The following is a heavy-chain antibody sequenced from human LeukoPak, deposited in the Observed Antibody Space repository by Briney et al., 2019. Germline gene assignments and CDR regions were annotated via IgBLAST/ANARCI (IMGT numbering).Heavy chain of an antibody. Sequence: SETLSLTCGVSGGSISSTNWWTWVRQPPGEGLEWIGEVHLSGRTNYNPSLESRVSMSVDMSENHISLKLTSVTAADTAVYYCAREGGPYRPLDYSGQGTLVTVSS. V-gene: IGHV4-4*02. CDR1: GGSISSTNW. CDR3: AREGGPYRPLDY. J-gene: IGHJ4*02. CDR2: VHLSGRT.